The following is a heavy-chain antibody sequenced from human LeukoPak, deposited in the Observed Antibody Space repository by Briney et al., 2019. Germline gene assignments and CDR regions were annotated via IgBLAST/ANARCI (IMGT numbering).Heavy chain of an antibody. CDR2: ISGSGGST. D-gene: IGHD3-10*01. Sequence: GGTLRLSCAGSGFTFSSYGMNWVRQAPGKGLEWVSAISGSGGSTYYADSVKGRFTISRDNSKNTLYLQMNSLRAEDTAVYYCAKADGGYYGSGSYYDYYYYYMDVWGKGTTVTISS. CDR3: AKADGGYYGSGSYYDYYYYYMDV. J-gene: IGHJ6*03. V-gene: IGHV3-23*01. CDR1: GFTFSSYG.